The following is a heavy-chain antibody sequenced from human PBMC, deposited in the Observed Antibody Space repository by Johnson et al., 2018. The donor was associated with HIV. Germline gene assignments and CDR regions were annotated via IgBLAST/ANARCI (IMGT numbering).Heavy chain of an antibody. Sequence: VQLVESGGGVVQPGRSLRLSCAASGFTFSDYYMNWIRQAPGKGLEWVANIKQDGSEKYYVDSVKGRFTISRDNAKNSLYLQMNSLRAEDTAVYYCARGGIIHDAFDIWGQGTMVTVSS. CDR2: IKQDGSEK. D-gene: IGHD1-1*01. V-gene: IGHV3-7*01. CDR1: GFTFSDYY. CDR3: ARGGIIHDAFDI. J-gene: IGHJ3*02.